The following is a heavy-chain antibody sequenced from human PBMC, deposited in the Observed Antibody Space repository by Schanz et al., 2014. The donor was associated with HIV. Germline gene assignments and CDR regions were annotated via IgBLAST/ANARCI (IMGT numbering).Heavy chain of an antibody. J-gene: IGHJ4*02. Sequence: QVQLVQSGAGVKKPGASVRVSCKASGYTFSSNDINWVRQASGQGLEWVGWMNPRSGNTGYAQKFQGRVTLTRNTSLTTAYMELSSLTSDDTAVNYCTRGARDCSNGVCGGTYFDYWGQGTLVTVSS. CDR1: GYTFSSND. CDR2: MNPRSGNT. D-gene: IGHD2-8*01. CDR3: TRGARDCSNGVCGGTYFDY. V-gene: IGHV1-8*02.